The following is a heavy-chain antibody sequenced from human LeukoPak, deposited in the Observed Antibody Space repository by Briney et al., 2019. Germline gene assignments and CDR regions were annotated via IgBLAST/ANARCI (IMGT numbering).Heavy chain of an antibody. Sequence: GGSLRLSCEAPGFTFRDYWMTWVRQAPGKGLEWVANVKQDGTEKFYVDSVKGRFTISRDNSKNTLYLQMSSLRAEDTAVYYCARVYWVYYYDSSAPGVFDYWGQGTLVTVSS. CDR2: VKQDGTEK. J-gene: IGHJ4*02. D-gene: IGHD3-22*01. CDR3: ARVYWVYYYDSSAPGVFDY. V-gene: IGHV3-7*01. CDR1: GFTFRDYW.